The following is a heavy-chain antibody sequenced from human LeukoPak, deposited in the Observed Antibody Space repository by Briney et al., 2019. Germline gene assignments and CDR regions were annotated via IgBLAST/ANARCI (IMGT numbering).Heavy chain of an antibody. Sequence: GASVKVSCKASGYTFTSYGISWVRQAPGQGLEWMGWISAYNGNTNYAQKLQGRVTMTTDTSTSTAYMALRSLRSDDTAVYYCARLEQSGYDYVWGSYRADYWGQGTLVTVSS. D-gene: IGHD3-16*02. CDR3: ARLEQSGYDYVWGSYRADY. V-gene: IGHV1-18*01. CDR2: ISAYNGNT. J-gene: IGHJ4*02. CDR1: GYTFTSYG.